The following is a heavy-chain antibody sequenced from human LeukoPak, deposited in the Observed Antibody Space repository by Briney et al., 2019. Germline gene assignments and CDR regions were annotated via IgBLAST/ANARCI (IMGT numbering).Heavy chain of an antibody. D-gene: IGHD3-10*01. Sequence: GGSLRLSCAASGFTFDDYAMHWVRQAPGKGLEWVSGISWSSANIGYADSVRGRFTISRDNAKNSLYLQMNSLRAEDTALYYCAKTDGSGSYGYYGMDVWGQGTTVTVS. CDR3: AKTDGSGSYGYYGMDV. CDR2: ISWSSANI. J-gene: IGHJ6*02. V-gene: IGHV3-9*01. CDR1: GFTFDDYA.